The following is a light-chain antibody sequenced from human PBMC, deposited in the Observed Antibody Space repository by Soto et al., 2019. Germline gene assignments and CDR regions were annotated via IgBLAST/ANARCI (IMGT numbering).Light chain of an antibody. CDR1: QSVSNHF. Sequence: EIVLTQSPGTLSLSPGEGATLSCRASQSVSNHFLAWYQQKPGQAPRLLIYGASSRATGIPDRFSGSASGTDFTLTISRLEPEDFAVFYCQQYAYLPLTFGGGSKVEIK. V-gene: IGKV3-20*01. CDR3: QQYAYLPLT. J-gene: IGKJ4*01. CDR2: GAS.